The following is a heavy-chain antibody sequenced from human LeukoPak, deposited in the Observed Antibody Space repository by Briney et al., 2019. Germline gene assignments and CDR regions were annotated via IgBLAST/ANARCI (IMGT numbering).Heavy chain of an antibody. J-gene: IGHJ4*02. CDR2: IYYSGST. Sequence: SETLSLTCTVSGGSISSYYWSWIRQPPGKGLEWIGYIYYSGSTNYNPSLKSRVTISVDTSKNQFSLKLSSVTAADTAVYYCAKRGENYGDFDHWGQGTLVTVSS. D-gene: IGHD4-17*01. CDR1: GGSISSYY. CDR3: AKRGENYGDFDH. V-gene: IGHV4-59*01.